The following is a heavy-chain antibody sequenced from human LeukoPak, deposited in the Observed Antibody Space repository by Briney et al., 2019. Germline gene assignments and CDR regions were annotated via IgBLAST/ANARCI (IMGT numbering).Heavy chain of an antibody. CDR2: IYYSGST. Sequence: PSETLSLTCTVSGGSISSYYWSWIRQPPGKRLEWIGYIYYSGSTNYNPSLKSRVTISVDTSKNQFSLKLSSVTAADTAVYYCARGSRSSGYSISDYWGQGTLVTVSS. CDR1: GGSISSYY. CDR3: ARGSRSSGYSISDY. J-gene: IGHJ4*02. V-gene: IGHV4-59*01. D-gene: IGHD3-22*01.